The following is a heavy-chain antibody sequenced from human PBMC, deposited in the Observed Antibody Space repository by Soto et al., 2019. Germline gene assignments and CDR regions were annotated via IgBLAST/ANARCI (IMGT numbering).Heavy chain of an antibody. Sequence: PSETLSLTCTVSGGSVSSGSYYWSWIRQPPGKGLEWIGYIYYSGSTNYNPSLKSRVTISVDTSKNQFSLKLSSVTAADTAVYYCARVLDSSSSIDYWGQGTLVTVSS. D-gene: IGHD6-6*01. CDR3: ARVLDSSSSIDY. CDR1: GGSVSSGSYY. J-gene: IGHJ4*02. V-gene: IGHV4-61*01. CDR2: IYYSGST.